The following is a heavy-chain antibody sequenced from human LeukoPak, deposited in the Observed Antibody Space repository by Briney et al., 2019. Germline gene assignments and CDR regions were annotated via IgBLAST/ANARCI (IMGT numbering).Heavy chain of an antibody. CDR2: INHSGST. D-gene: IGHD4-23*01. CDR3: ARGDGGGYGGNFDY. CDR1: GGSFSGYY. V-gene: IGHV4-34*01. J-gene: IGHJ4*02. Sequence: SETLSITCAVYGGSFSGYYWSWIRQPPGKGLEWIGEINHSGSTNYNPSLKSRVTISVDTSKNQFSLKLSSVTAADTAVYYCARGDGGGYGGNFDYWGQGTLVTVSS.